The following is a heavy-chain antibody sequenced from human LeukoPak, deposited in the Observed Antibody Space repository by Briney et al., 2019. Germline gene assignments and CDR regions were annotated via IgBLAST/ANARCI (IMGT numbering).Heavy chain of an antibody. Sequence: GGSLRLSCAASGFTFNNYAMSWVRQAPGKGLEWVSGISDSGRATYYTDSVRGRCTISRDNSKNTVYLQMRNLRAEDTAVYFCARHDSLIPYWGQGSLVTVSS. CDR2: ISDSGRAT. J-gene: IGHJ4*02. D-gene: IGHD1-1*01. CDR1: GFTFNNYA. V-gene: IGHV3-23*01. CDR3: ARHDSLIPY.